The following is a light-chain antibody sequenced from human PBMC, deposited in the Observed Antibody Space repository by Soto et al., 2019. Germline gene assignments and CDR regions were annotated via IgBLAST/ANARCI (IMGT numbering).Light chain of an antibody. CDR3: FSYAGSYIYV. V-gene: IGLV2-11*01. J-gene: IGLJ1*01. CDR2: DVT. CDR1: STDVGGYNS. Sequence: QSVLTQSRSVSGSPGQSVTISCTGTSTDVGGYNSVSWYQQHPGNAPKLMLYDVTKRPSGVPDRFSGSKSGNTASLTISGLQAEDEADYYCFSYAGSYIYVFGTGTKVTVL.